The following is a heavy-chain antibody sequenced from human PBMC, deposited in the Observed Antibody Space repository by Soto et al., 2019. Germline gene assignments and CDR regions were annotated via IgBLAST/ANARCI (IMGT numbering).Heavy chain of an antibody. CDR3: AAEGGYIPRLDHYGMDV. CDR2: IVVGSGNT. J-gene: IGHJ6*02. CDR1: GFTFTSSA. D-gene: IGHD5-12*01. V-gene: IGHV1-58*01. Sequence: QMQLVQSGPEVKKPGTSVKVSCKASGFTFTSSAVQWVRQARGQRLEWIGWIVVGSGNTNYAQKFQERVTITRDMSTSTAYMELSSLRSEDTVVYYCAAEGGYIPRLDHYGMDVWGQGTTVTVSS.